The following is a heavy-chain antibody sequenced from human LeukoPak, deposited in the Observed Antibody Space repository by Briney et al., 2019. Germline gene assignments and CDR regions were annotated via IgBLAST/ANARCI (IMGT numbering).Heavy chain of an antibody. V-gene: IGHV3-30*18. CDR1: GFNFSTYG. CDR3: ANGRDYVWGSYRRLLEY. J-gene: IGHJ4*02. CDR2: ISYDGRNK. Sequence: GGSLRLSCAASGFNFSTYGMHWVRQAPGKGLEWVAVISYDGRNKNYADPVKGRFIISRDNSKNTLFLQVNSLRAEDTAVYYCANGRDYVWGSYRRLLEYWGQGTLVTVSS. D-gene: IGHD3-16*02.